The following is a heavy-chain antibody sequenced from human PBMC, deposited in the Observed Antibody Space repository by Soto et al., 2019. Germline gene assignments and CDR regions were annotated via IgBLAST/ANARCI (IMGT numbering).Heavy chain of an antibody. D-gene: IGHD2-2*01. CDR3: ARDYCSSTSCYYGKYFQH. CDR2: ISAYNGNT. V-gene: IGHV1-18*01. CDR1: GYTFTSYG. Sequence: GPVKVSCKASGYTFTSYGISWVRQAPGQGLEWMGWISAYNGNTNYAQKLQGRVTMTTDTSTSTAYMELRSLRSDDTAVYYCARDYCSSTSCYYGKYFQHWGQGTLVTVSS. J-gene: IGHJ1*01.